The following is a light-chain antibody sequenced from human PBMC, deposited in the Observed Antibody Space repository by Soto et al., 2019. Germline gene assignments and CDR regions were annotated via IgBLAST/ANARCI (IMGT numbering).Light chain of an antibody. J-gene: IGKJ1*01. Sequence: SVLTPSPATLSLSPGERATLSCRASQSVSSYLAWYQQKPGQAPRLLIYAASTRATGIPARFSGSGSGTEFTLTISSLESEDFAVYYCQQYNQRPRTFGQGTKVDIK. CDR1: QSVSSY. CDR3: QQYNQRPRT. V-gene: IGKV3-15*01. CDR2: AAS.